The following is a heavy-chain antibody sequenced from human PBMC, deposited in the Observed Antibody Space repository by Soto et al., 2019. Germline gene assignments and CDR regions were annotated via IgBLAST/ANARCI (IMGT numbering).Heavy chain of an antibody. D-gene: IGHD2-15*01. Sequence: KPSETLSLTCTVSGGSISSGGYYWSWIRQHPGKGLEWIGYIYYSGSTYYNPSLKSRVTISVDTSKNQFSLKLSSVTAADTAVYYCARDGYCSGGSCYGWFDPWGQGTLVTVSS. V-gene: IGHV4-31*03. CDR1: GGSISSGGYY. CDR3: ARDGYCSGGSCYGWFDP. J-gene: IGHJ5*02. CDR2: IYYSGST.